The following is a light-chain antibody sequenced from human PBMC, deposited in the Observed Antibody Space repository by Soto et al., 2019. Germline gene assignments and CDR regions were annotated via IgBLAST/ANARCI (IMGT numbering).Light chain of an antibody. CDR2: DAS. J-gene: IGKJ1*01. V-gene: IGKV1-5*01. CDR3: QQYNSYSWT. CDR1: QSISSW. Sequence: DIQMTQSASTLSASVGDRVTITCRASQSISSWLAWYQQKPGKAPKLLIYDASSLESGVPSRFSGSGSGTDFTLTISSLQPDDFATYYCQQYNSYSWTFGQGTKVEIK.